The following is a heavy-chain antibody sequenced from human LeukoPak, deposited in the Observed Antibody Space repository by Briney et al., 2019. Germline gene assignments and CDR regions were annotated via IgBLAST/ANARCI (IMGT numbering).Heavy chain of an antibody. V-gene: IGHV3-30*02. CDR1: GFTFSSYG. CDR2: IRYDGSNK. D-gene: IGHD3-3*01. J-gene: IGHJ5*02. CDR3: AKDRERFLEWPVPRWFDP. Sequence: GGSLRLSCAASGFTFSSYGMHWVRQAPGKGLEWVAFIRYDGSNKYYADSVKGRFTISRDNSKNTLYLQMNSLRAEDTAVYYCAKDRERFLEWPVPRWFDPWGQGTLVSVSS.